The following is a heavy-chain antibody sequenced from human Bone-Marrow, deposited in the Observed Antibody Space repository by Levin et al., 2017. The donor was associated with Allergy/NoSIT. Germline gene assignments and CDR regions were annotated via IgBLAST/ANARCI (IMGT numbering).Heavy chain of an antibody. CDR1: GGSISSGGYS. CDR3: ARGLDYYDRGGLNLLGYYFEF. Sequence: SETLSLTCAVSGGSISSGGYSWTWIRQPPGKGLEWIGYIYRSGNTKSNPSLESRVTISLDRSKNQFSLKLSSVTAADTAVYYCARGLDYYDRGGLNLLGYYFEFWGQGTLVTVSS. V-gene: IGHV4-30-2*01. CDR2: IYRSGNT. D-gene: IGHD3-22*01. J-gene: IGHJ4*02.